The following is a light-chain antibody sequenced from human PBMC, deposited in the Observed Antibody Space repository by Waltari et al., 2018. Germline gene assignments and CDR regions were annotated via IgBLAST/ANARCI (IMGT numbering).Light chain of an antibody. CDR1: QSVSRT. V-gene: IGKV3-20*01. Sequence: EIVLTQSPGTLSLSPGERATLSCRASQSVSRTLAWYQQKPGQAPRHLIFGASTRATGIPDRFSGSGSGTDFSLTISRLEPEDFAVYYCQHYVRLPATFGQGTKVEIK. CDR3: QHYVRLPAT. J-gene: IGKJ1*01. CDR2: GAS.